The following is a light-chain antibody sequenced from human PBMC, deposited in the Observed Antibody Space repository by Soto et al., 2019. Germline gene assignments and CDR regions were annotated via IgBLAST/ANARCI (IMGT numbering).Light chain of an antibody. CDR3: QQSYRTPRT. J-gene: IGKJ1*01. Sequence: DIQMTQSPSSLSASVGDRVTITCRASQSISSYLNWYQQKPGKAPKLLIYAASSLQSGVPSRFSGSVSGTDFTLTISSLQPEDFATYYCQQSYRTPRTFAQGTKVKIK. V-gene: IGKV1-39*01. CDR2: AAS. CDR1: QSISSY.